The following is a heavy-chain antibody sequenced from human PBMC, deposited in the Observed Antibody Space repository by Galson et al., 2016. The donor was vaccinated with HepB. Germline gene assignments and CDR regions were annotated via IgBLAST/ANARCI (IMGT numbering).Heavy chain of an antibody. CDR2: INWDSSRI. Sequence: SLRLSCAGSGFNFDDFAMHWVRQSPEKGLEWVAGINWDSSRIGYGDSVTGRFIITRDNAKNSLYLEMNRLSVEATAFYYCAKDRSYAAGSYNGGDFRYWGQGTLVTVSS. CDR3: AKDRSYAAGSYNGGDFRY. V-gene: IGHV3-9*01. J-gene: IGHJ4*02. CDR1: GFNFDDFA. D-gene: IGHD3-10*01.